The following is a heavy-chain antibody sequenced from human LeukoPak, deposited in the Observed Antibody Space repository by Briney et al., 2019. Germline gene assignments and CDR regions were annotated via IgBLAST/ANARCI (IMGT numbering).Heavy chain of an antibody. D-gene: IGHD3-9*01. CDR3: ASTTYDILTDPL. J-gene: IGHJ3*01. Sequence: SGTLSLTCAVSGGSISSSNWWGWVRQPPGKGLEWIGEIYHSGSTNYNPSLKSRVTISVDKSKNQFSLKLSSVTAADTAVYYCASTTYDILTDPLWGQGTMVTVSS. V-gene: IGHV4-4*02. CDR1: GGSISSSNW. CDR2: IYHSGST.